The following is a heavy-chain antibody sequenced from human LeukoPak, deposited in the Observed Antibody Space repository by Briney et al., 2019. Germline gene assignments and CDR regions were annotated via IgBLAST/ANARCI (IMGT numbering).Heavy chain of an antibody. V-gene: IGHV1-69*04. J-gene: IGHJ4*02. D-gene: IGHD3-22*01. CDR3: ARGAYDSSGYYRGYYFDY. Sequence: SVKVSCKASGGTFSSYAISWVRQAPGQGLEWMGRIIPILGIANYAQKFQGRVTITADKSTSTAYMELSSLRSEDTAVYYCARGAYDSSGYYRGYYFDYWGRGTLVTVSS. CDR1: GGTFSSYA. CDR2: IIPILGIA.